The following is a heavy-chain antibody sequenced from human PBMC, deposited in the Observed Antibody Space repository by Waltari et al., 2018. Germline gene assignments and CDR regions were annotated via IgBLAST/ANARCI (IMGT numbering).Heavy chain of an antibody. CDR1: GFPVRSNY. V-gene: IGHV3-53*01. CDR3: ARDQYYDSSGWGAFDI. J-gene: IGHJ3*02. Sequence: EVQLVASGGGLIQPGGSLSLSCAASGFPVRSNYMSWVRRAPGKGLEWVSVIYSGGSTYYADSVKCRFTISRDNSKNTLYLQMNSLRAEDTAVYYCARDQYYDSSGWGAFDIWGQGTMVTVSS. CDR2: IYSGGST. D-gene: IGHD3-22*01.